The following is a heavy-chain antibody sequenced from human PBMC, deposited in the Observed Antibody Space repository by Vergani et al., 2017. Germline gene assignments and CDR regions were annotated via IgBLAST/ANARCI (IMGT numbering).Heavy chain of an antibody. CDR1: GDSISTSSYA. J-gene: IGHJ4*02. CDR3: ARHISVVRPSSMTDFDY. CDR2: VFYGGRT. D-gene: IGHD2-21*01. Sequence: QMQLQESGPGLVKPSETLSLSCTVSGDSISTSSYAWGWIRQPPGKTLEWIGTVFYGGRTSYNPSLKSRVTLSLGTSKKQISLNLTSVTAADTAVYYCARHISVVRPSSMTDFDYWGQGTLVTVSS. V-gene: IGHV4-39*01.